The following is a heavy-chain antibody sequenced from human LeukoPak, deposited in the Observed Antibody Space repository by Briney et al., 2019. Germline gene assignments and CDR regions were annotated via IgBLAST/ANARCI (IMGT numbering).Heavy chain of an antibody. Sequence: PSETLSLTCAVSGGSISSSNWWSWVRQPPGKGLEWIGEIYHSGSTNYNPSLKGRVTISVDKSKNQFSLKLSSVTAADTAVYYCARDWYCSGGSCSYYYYYYGMDVWGQGTTVTVSS. CDR1: GGSISSSNW. V-gene: IGHV4-4*02. CDR2: IYHSGST. CDR3: ARDWYCSGGSCSYYYYYYGMDV. J-gene: IGHJ6*02. D-gene: IGHD2-15*01.